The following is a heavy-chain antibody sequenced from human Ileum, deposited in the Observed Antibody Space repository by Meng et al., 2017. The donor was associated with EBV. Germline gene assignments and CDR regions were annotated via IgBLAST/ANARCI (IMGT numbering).Heavy chain of an antibody. V-gene: IGHV4-59*08. Sequence: SAAALVKTSQTSPIACTVSGASISSYNGSWLRQDPGKGLMWIGYIYYSGSTNYNPSLKSRVTISVDTSKNQFSLNLGSVTAADTAVYYCARGGWSLDYWGQGTLVTVSS. D-gene: IGHD2-15*01. CDR1: GASISSYN. CDR3: ARGGWSLDY. CDR2: IYYSGST. J-gene: IGHJ4*02.